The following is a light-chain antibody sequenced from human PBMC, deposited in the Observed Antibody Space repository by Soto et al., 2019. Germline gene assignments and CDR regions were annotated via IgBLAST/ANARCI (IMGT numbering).Light chain of an antibody. CDR2: KAS. CDR3: QQYGSYSPWT. J-gene: IGKJ1*01. V-gene: IGKV1-5*03. CDR1: QSISSW. Sequence: DIPMTQSPSTLSASVGDRVIITCRASQSISSWLAWYQQKPGKAPKLLIYKASSLESGVPSRFSGSGSGTEFTLTISSLQPDDFASYYCQQYGSYSPWTFGQGTKVEIK.